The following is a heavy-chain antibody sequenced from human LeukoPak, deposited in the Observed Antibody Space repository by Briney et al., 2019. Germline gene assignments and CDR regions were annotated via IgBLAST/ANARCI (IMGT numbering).Heavy chain of an antibody. CDR1: GGSISSGGYY. V-gene: IGHV4-31*03. D-gene: IGHD6-13*01. J-gene: IGHJ5*02. Sequence: PSETLSLTCTVSGGSISSGGYYWSWIRQHPGKGLEWIGYIYYSGSTYYNPSLKSRVTISVDTSKNQFSLKLSSVTAADTAVYYCARSLRYSSSGPWFDPWGQGTLVTVSS. CDR3: ARSLRYSSSGPWFDP. CDR2: IYYSGST.